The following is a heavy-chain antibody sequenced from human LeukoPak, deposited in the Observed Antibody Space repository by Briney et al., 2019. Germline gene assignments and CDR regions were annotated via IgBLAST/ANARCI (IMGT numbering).Heavy chain of an antibody. CDR1: GVSISSSSYY. CDR3: ARLTGYRIESAFDI. CDR2: IYYSGST. V-gene: IGHV4-61*01. D-gene: IGHD3-9*01. Sequence: KASETLSLTCTVSGVSISSSSYYWRWIRQPPGKGLEWIGYIYYSGSTNYNPALKSRVTISVDTSKNQFSLKLSSVTAADTAVYYCARLTGYRIESAFDIWGQGTMVTVSS. J-gene: IGHJ3*02.